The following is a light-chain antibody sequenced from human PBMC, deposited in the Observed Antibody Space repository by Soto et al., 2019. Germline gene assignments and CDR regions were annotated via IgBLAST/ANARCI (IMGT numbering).Light chain of an antibody. CDR1: INDVGGYIY. J-gene: IGLJ3*02. Sequence: QSALTQPPSASGSPGQSVTISCTGTINDVGGYIYVSWYQQLPGKAPKLMIYEVTKRPSGVPDRFSGSKSGNTASLAVSGLQAEDEADYDCSSYAGSNSLGGFGGGTKLTVL. V-gene: IGLV2-8*01. CDR3: SSYAGSNSLGG. CDR2: EVT.